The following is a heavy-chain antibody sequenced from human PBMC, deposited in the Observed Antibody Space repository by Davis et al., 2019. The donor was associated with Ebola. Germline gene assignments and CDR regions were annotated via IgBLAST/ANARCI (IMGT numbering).Heavy chain of an antibody. V-gene: IGHV4-34*01. D-gene: IGHD3-10*01. CDR3: ARQLLWFGELPHWYFDL. J-gene: IGHJ2*01. CDR2: INHSGST. CDR1: GGSFSGYY. Sequence: SETLSLTCAVYGGSFSGYYWSWIRQPPGKGLEWIGEINHSGSTNYNPSLKRRVTISVDTSKNQFSLKLSSVTAADTAVYYCARQLLWFGELPHWYFDLWGRGTLVTVSS.